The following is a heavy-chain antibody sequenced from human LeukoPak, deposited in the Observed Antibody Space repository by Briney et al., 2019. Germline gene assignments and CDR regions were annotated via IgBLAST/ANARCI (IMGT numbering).Heavy chain of an antibody. Sequence: GGSLRLSCAASGFTFNAFGMNWVRQAPGKGLGWVSYIGTTSGAIYYADSVKGRFTISRDSAKNSLYLQMNSLRAEDTAVYYCAKADHDFWSGYYDYWGQGTLVTVSS. CDR3: AKADHDFWSGYYDY. D-gene: IGHD3-3*01. CDR2: IGTTSGAI. V-gene: IGHV3-48*01. J-gene: IGHJ4*02. CDR1: GFTFNAFG.